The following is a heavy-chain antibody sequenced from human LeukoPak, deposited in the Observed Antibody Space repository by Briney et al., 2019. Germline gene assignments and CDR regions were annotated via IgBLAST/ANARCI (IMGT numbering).Heavy chain of an antibody. D-gene: IGHD4-23*01. CDR1: GGSISSSSYY. Sequence: PSETLSLTCTVSGGSISSSSYYWGWIRQPPGKGLEWIGSIYYSGSTYYNPSLKSRVTISVDTSKNQFSLKLSSVTAADTAVYYCASAYGGKGGWFDPWGQGTLVTVSS. V-gene: IGHV4-39*01. CDR2: IYYSGST. CDR3: ASAYGGKGGWFDP. J-gene: IGHJ5*02.